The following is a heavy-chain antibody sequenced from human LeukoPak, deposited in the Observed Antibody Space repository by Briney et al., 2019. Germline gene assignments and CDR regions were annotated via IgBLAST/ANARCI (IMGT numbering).Heavy chain of an antibody. Sequence: KASETLSLTCTVSGGSISSSSYYWGWIRQPPGKGLEWIGSIYYSGSTYYNPSLKSRVTISVDTSKNQFSLKLSSVTAADTAVYYCARLGGRELRNWFDPWGQGTLVTVSS. J-gene: IGHJ5*02. CDR1: GGSISSSSYY. CDR2: IYYSGST. V-gene: IGHV4-39*01. D-gene: IGHD1-26*01. CDR3: ARLGGRELRNWFDP.